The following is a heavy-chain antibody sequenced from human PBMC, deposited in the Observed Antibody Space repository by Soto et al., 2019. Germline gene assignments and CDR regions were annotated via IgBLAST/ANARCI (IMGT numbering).Heavy chain of an antibody. CDR3: ARSNSDFWSGGSLDI. J-gene: IGHJ3*02. D-gene: IGHD3-3*01. CDR2: IKQDGSQK. Sequence: PGGSLRLSCAASGFSFSSYLMNWVRQAPGKGLEWVANIKQDGSQKYYVDSVKGRFTISRDNAKNSLYLQMNSLRAEDTAIYYCARSNSDFWSGGSLDIWGQGTMVTFS. V-gene: IGHV3-7*03. CDR1: GFSFSSYL.